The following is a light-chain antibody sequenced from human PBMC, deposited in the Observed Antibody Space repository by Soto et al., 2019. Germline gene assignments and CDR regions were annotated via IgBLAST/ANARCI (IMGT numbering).Light chain of an antibody. V-gene: IGLV2-14*01. CDR1: SSDVGGYNY. CDR2: EVS. Sequence: QSVLTQPASVSGSPGQSITISCTVTSSDVGGYNYVSWYQQHPGKAPKLMIYEVSNRPSGVSNRFSGSKSGNAASLTISGLQAEDEADYYCSSYTSSSTLVGFGGGTKLTVL. CDR3: SSYTSSSTLVG. J-gene: IGLJ2*01.